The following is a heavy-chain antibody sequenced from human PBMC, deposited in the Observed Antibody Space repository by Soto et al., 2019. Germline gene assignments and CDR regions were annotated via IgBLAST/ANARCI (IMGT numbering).Heavy chain of an antibody. V-gene: IGHV1-69*13. D-gene: IGHD3-16*01. CDR2: IIPIFHTP. CDR3: AKDVDTVMLITWLDL. Sequence: SVKVSCKASGGSFSNYGISWVRQAPGQGLEWMGGIIPIFHTPNYAQKFQGRVTITADESTSTAYMELSSLRSDDTAVYYCAKDVDTVMLITWLDLWGQGTPVTVSS. CDR1: GGSFSNYG. J-gene: IGHJ5*02.